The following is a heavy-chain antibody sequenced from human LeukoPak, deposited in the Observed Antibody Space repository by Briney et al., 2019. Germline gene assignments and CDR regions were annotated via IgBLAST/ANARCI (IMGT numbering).Heavy chain of an antibody. CDR2: IYPGDSDT. CDR1: GYSFTSYW. J-gene: IGHJ2*01. V-gene: IGHV5-51*01. D-gene: IGHD6-6*01. Sequence: GESLKISCKGSGYSFTSYWIGWVRRMPGKGLEWMGIIYPGDSDTRYSPSFQGQVTISADKSINTAFVQWSSLKASDTAIYYCARRTPEYTNRWYFDLWGRGALVTVSS. CDR3: ARRTPEYTNRWYFDL.